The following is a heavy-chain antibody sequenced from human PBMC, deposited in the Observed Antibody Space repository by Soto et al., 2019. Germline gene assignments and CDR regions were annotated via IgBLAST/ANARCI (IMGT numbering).Heavy chain of an antibody. J-gene: IGHJ6*02. V-gene: IGHV4-31*03. CDR1: GGSISSGGYY. D-gene: IGHD3-3*01. Sequence: SETLSLTCTVSGGSISSGGYYWSWIRQHPGKGLEWIGYIYYSGSTYYNPSLKSRVTISVDTSKNQFSLKLSSVTAADTAVYYCARGGGLRFLEWLPYYYYYGMDVWGQGTTVTVS. CDR3: ARGGGLRFLEWLPYYYYYGMDV. CDR2: IYYSGST.